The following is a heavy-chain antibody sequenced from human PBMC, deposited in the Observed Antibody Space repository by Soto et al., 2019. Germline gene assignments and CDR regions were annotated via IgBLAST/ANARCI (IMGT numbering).Heavy chain of an antibody. CDR2: ISAYNGNT. CDR1: GYTFSSYG. D-gene: IGHD1-26*01. Sequence: PSVKVSCKASGYTFSSYGISWVRQAPGQGLEWMGWISAYNGNTNYAQKVQGRVTMTTDTSTSTAYMELRSLRSDDTAVYYCARDPSIVGASALDYWGQGTLVTVSS. V-gene: IGHV1-18*01. CDR3: ARDPSIVGASALDY. J-gene: IGHJ4*02.